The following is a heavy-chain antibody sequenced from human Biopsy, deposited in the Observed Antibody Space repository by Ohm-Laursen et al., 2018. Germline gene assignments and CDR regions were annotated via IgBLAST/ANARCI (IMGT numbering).Heavy chain of an antibody. D-gene: IGHD4-23*01. CDR2: IKQDGNEK. V-gene: IGHV3-7*03. Sequence: SLRLSCAASGFTFSDYWMGWVRQAPGKGLEWVANIKQDGNEKYYVDSVMGRFTISRDNGKNSLYLQMNSLRAEDTAVYYCARDTRWSPYSMDVWGQGTTVTVSS. CDR3: ARDTRWSPYSMDV. CDR1: GFTFSDYW. J-gene: IGHJ6*02.